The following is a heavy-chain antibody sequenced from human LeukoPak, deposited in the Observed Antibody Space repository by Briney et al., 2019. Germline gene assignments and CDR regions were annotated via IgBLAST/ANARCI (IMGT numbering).Heavy chain of an antibody. Sequence: ASVKVSCKASGYTFTGYYMHWVRQAPGQGLEWMGWINPNSGGTNYAQKFQGRVTMTRDTSVTTVYMEFSRLRSDDTAVYYCARVQTGTTGYGMDVWGQGTTVTVSS. J-gene: IGHJ6*02. CDR2: INPNSGGT. CDR3: ARVQTGTTGYGMDV. V-gene: IGHV1-2*02. D-gene: IGHD1-7*01. CDR1: GYTFTGYY.